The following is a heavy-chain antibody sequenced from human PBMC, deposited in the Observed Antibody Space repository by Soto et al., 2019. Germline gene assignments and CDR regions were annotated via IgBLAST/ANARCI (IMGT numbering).Heavy chain of an antibody. CDR3: AIAASAILTGYDLIDY. V-gene: IGHV4-59*08. D-gene: IGHD3-9*01. Sequence: PWETLSLTCTVSGGSVSSYYRRLVRQPPGKGLEWIGYIYYSGRTNYNPSLKSRVTISVHTSKNQFSLKLSSVTAADTAVYSCAIAASAILTGYDLIDYWGQGTLVTVSS. CDR1: GGSVSSYY. CDR2: IYYSGRT. J-gene: IGHJ4*02.